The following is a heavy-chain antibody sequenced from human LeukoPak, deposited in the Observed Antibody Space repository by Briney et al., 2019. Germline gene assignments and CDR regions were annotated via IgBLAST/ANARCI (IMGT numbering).Heavy chain of an antibody. J-gene: IGHJ4*02. CDR1: GFTFSSYW. Sequence: GGSLRLSCAASGFTFSSYWMSWVRQAPWKGLEWVANIKQDGSEKYYVDSVKGRFTISRDSAKNSLYLQMNSLRAEDTAVYYCARDDGVPAAIPFDYWGQGTLVTVSS. D-gene: IGHD2-2*01. CDR3: ARDDGVPAAIPFDY. CDR2: IKQDGSEK. V-gene: IGHV3-7*01.